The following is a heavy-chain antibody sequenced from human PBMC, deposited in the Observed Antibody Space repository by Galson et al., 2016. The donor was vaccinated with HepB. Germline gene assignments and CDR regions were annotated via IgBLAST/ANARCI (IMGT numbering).Heavy chain of an antibody. D-gene: IGHD1-26*01. CDR1: GFTFSSYS. V-gene: IGHV3-21*04. Sequence: SLRLSCAASGFTFSSYSMNWVRQAPGKGLEWVSAISSSSSYMYYADSVKGRFTISRDNAKNSLYLQMNSLRAEDTAVYYWAAWGLSGSYFLGAFDIWGQGTMVTVSS. CDR3: AAWGLSGSYFLGAFDI. CDR2: ISSSSSYM. J-gene: IGHJ3*02.